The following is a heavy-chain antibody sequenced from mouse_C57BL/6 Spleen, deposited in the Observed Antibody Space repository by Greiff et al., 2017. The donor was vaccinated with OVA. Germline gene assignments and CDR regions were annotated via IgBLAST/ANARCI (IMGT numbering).Heavy chain of an antibody. Sequence: QVQLKESGPGILQPSQTLSLTCSFSGFSLSTFGMGVGWIRQPSGKGLEWLAHIWWDDDKYYNPALKSRLTISKDTSKNQVFLKIANVDTADTATYYCARIAGYYYGSFPGFAYWGQGTLVTVSA. J-gene: IGHJ3*01. V-gene: IGHV8-8*01. CDR1: GFSLSTFGMG. D-gene: IGHD1-1*01. CDR2: IWWDDDK. CDR3: ARIAGYYYGSFPGFAY.